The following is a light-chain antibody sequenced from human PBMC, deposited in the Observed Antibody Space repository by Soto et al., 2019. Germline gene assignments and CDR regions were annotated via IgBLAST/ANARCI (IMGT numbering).Light chain of an antibody. CDR2: AAS. Sequence: DIQMTHSPSSVSASVGDRVTITCRASQALSGWVAWYQQKPGKVPKLLIYAASTLQSAVPSRFSGSVSGTDYTLTISNLQPEDFATYYCQQANSFPTMFGQGTKVEIK. V-gene: IGKV1-12*01. J-gene: IGKJ1*01. CDR1: QALSGW. CDR3: QQANSFPTM.